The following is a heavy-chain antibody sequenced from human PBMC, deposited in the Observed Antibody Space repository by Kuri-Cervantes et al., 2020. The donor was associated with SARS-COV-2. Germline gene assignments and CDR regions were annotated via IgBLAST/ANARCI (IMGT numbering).Heavy chain of an antibody. Sequence: GGSLRLSCEGPGLIFSDYGIHWVRQAPGKGLEGVAGIWNDGSNKYFAAPVKGRFTISRDNAKNSLYLQMNSLRAKDTAEYYCARERRVVPVYYYYYYYYMDVWGKGTTVTVSS. CDR3: ARERRVVPVYYYYYYYYMDV. V-gene: IGHV3-33*01. D-gene: IGHD2-2*01. CDR1: GLIFSDYG. J-gene: IGHJ6*03. CDR2: IWNDGSNK.